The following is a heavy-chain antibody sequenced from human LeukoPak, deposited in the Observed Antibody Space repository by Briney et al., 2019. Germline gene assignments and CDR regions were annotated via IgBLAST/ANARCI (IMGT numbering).Heavy chain of an antibody. V-gene: IGHV4-34*01. J-gene: IGHJ5*02. CDR2: INHSGST. Sequence: PSETLSLTCAVYGGSFSGYYWSWIRQPPGKGLEWIGGINHSGSTNYNPSLKSRVTISVDTSKNQFSLKLSSVTAADTAVYYCARGGGGATLGKFGFDPWGQGTLVTVSS. CDR3: ARGGGGATLGKFGFDP. D-gene: IGHD2-15*01. CDR1: GGSFSGYY.